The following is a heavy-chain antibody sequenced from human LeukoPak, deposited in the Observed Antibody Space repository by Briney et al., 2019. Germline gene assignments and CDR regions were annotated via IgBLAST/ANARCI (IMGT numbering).Heavy chain of an antibody. J-gene: IGHJ4*02. CDR2: ISAYNGNT. D-gene: IGHD3-16*01. CDR1: GYTFTSYG. V-gene: IGHV1-18*01. CDR3: ARGPSYERFGGVGSEIN. Sequence: ASVKVSCKASGYTFTSYGISWVRQAPGQGLEWMGWISAYNGNTNYAQKLQGRVTMTTDTSTSTAYMELRSLRSDDTAVYYCARGPSYERFGGVGSEINWGQGTLVTVSS.